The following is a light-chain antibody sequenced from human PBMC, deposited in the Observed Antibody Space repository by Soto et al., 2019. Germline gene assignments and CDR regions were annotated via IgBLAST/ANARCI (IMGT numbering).Light chain of an antibody. CDR2: AAS. CDR3: QQLNSYPALT. V-gene: IGKV1-9*01. J-gene: IGKJ4*01. CDR1: QGISSY. Sequence: DIQLTQSPSFLSASVGDRVTITCRASQGISSYLAWYQQKPGKAPKLLIYAASTLQSGVPSRFSGSGSGTEFTLTIISLQHEDFATYYCQQLNSYPALTFGGGTKVEIK.